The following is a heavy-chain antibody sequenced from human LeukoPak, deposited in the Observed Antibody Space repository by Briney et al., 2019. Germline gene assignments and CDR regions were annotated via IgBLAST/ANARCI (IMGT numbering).Heavy chain of an antibody. J-gene: IGHJ4*02. CDR2: ISGSGGST. CDR1: GFTFSSYA. D-gene: IGHD1-26*01. Sequence: GGSLGLSCAASGFTFSSYAMSWVRQAPGKGLEWVSAISGSGGSTYYADSVKGRFTISRDNSKNTLYLQMNSLRAEDTAVYYCAGQWELLGYFDYWGQGTLVTVSS. CDR3: AGQWELLGYFDY. V-gene: IGHV3-23*01.